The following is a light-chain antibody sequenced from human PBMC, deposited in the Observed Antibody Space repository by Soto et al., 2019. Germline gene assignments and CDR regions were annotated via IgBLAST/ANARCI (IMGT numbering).Light chain of an antibody. CDR3: ASWDDSLSGVV. CDR2: RNN. J-gene: IGLJ2*01. V-gene: IGLV1-47*01. Sequence: QSVLTQPPSASGTPGQRVTISCSGSSSNIGSNYVYWYQQLPGTAPKLLIYRNNQRPSGVPDRFSDSKSGTSASLAISGLRSEDDDYYYCASWDDSLSGVVFGGGTKLTVL. CDR1: SSNIGSNY.